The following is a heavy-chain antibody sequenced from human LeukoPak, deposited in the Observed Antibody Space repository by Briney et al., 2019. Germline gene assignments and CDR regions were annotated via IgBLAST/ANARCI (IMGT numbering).Heavy chain of an antibody. Sequence: GGTLRLSCAVSGFTITSYGMSWVRQAPGKGLEWVSGITGSGANAYYADSVKGRFTISRDNSRNTLYLQMNSLRAEDTAVYYCATSFGPVIAAAGTGADWGQGTLVTVSS. CDR2: ITGSGANA. CDR1: GFTITSYG. CDR3: ATSFGPVIAAAGTGAD. J-gene: IGHJ4*02. V-gene: IGHV3-23*01. D-gene: IGHD6-13*01.